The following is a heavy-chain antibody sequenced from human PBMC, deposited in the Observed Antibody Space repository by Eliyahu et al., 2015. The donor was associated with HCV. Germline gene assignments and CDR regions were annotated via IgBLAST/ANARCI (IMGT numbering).Heavy chain of an antibody. CDR1: GFTFSSYG. V-gene: IGHV3-30*18. CDR2: ISYDGSNK. D-gene: IGHD1-20*01. CDR3: AKGTITGTTPISDY. Sequence: QVQLVESGGGVVQPGRSLRLSCAASGFTFSSYGMHWVRQAPGKGLEWVAVISYDGSNKYYADSVKGRFTISRDNSKNTLYLQMNSLRAEDTAVYYCAKGTITGTTPISDYWGQGTLVTVSS. J-gene: IGHJ4*02.